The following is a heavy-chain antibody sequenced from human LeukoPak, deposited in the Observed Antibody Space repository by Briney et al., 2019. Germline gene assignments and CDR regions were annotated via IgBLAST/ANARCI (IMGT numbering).Heavy chain of an antibody. CDR3: ASGGDYGDSFVY. D-gene: IGHD4-17*01. Sequence: SETLSLTCSVFGWSLSRGGYYWNWIRQQPGQGLEWLGYIYHSGSARYNPSFKSRLNMSVDMSRNQFSLNLSSVTAADTAVYYCASGGDYGDSFVYWGQGTLVSVSS. J-gene: IGHJ4*02. CDR1: GWSLSRGGYY. CDR2: IYHSGSA. V-gene: IGHV4-31*03.